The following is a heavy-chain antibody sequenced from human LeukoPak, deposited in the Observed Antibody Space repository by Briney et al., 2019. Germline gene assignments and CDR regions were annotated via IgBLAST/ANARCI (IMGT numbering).Heavy chain of an antibody. CDR1: GFTFSSYA. CDR2: ISGSGGST. V-gene: IGHV3-23*01. Sequence: QTGGSLRLSCAASGFTFSSYAMSWVRQAPGKGLEWVSAISGSGGSTSYADSVKGRFTISRDNSKNTLYLQMNSLRAEDTAVYYCAKFGEGSGSYWYFDLWGRGTLVTVSS. J-gene: IGHJ2*01. CDR3: AKFGEGSGSYWYFDL. D-gene: IGHD3-10*01.